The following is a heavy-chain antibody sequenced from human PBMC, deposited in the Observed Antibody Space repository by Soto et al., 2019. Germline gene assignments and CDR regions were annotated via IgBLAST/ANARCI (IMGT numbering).Heavy chain of an antibody. V-gene: IGHV1-69*13. CDR3: ARSGSDTTYYYGMDV. J-gene: IGHJ6*02. CDR1: GGTFSSYA. Sequence: SVKVSCKASGGTFSSYAISWVRQAPGQGLEWMGGIIPIFGTANYAQKFQVRVTITADESTSTAYMELSSLRYEDTAVDYCARSGSDTTYYYGMDVWGQGTTVTVSS. CDR2: IIPIFGTA. D-gene: IGHD2-15*01.